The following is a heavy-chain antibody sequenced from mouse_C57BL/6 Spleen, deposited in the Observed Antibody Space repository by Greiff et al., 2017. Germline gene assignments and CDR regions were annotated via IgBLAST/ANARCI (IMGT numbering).Heavy chain of an antibody. J-gene: IGHJ4*01. CDR3: ARHDRDCCYAMDY. CDR2: FYPGSGSL. CDR1: GYTFTEYT. Sequence: QVQLQQSGAELVKPGASVKLSCQASGYTFTEYTIQRVKQRSGKGLEWIGWFYPGSGSLKYNEKFKDKATLTADKSSCTVYMELSIRTSEDSAVYFCARHDRDCCYAMDYWGQGTSVTVSS. V-gene: IGHV1-62-2*01.